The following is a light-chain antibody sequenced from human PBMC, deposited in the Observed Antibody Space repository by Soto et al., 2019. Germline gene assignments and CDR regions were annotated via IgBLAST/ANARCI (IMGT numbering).Light chain of an antibody. V-gene: IGLV1-40*01. CDR1: SSNIGAGYD. CDR2: GNS. CDR3: QSYDSSLSAVV. J-gene: IGLJ2*01. Sequence: QSVLTQPPSVSGAPGQRVTISCTGSSSNIGAGYDVHWYQQLPGTAPKLLIYGNSNRPSGVPDRFSGAKSGTSASLAITGIQAEDEADYYCQSYDSSLSAVVFGGGTK.